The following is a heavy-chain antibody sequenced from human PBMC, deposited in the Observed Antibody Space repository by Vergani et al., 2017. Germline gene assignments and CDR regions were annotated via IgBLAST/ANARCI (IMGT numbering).Heavy chain of an antibody. CDR3: ARVSTVVIDYYMDV. CDR2: ISVYNGET. V-gene: IGHV1-18*04. Sequence: QVQLVQSGAEVKKPGASVKVSCEGSGYTFRNYGISWVRQAPGEGLEWLGWISVYNGETKFAQKFQGRVTLTRDTSTDTAYMEMGSLRSDDTAVYYCARVSTVVIDYYMDVWGKGTTVTVSS. J-gene: IGHJ6*03. CDR1: GYTFRNYG. D-gene: IGHD4-23*01.